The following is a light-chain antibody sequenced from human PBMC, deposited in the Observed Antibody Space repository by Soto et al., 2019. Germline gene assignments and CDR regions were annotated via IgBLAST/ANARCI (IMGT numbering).Light chain of an antibody. Sequence: DIQMTQSPASLSASVGDRVAITCRASQPISSYLNWYQHKPGKAPTLLIYAASNLQGGVPSRFRGSGSWKNFPLRISMPGLEAFATYYCQQTRRAPRTFGPGTKLEIK. V-gene: IGKV1-39*01. J-gene: IGKJ2*01. CDR1: QPISSY. CDR2: AAS. CDR3: QQTRRAPRT.